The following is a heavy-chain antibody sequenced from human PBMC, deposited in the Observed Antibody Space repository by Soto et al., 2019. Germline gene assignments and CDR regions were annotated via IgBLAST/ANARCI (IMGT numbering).Heavy chain of an antibody. CDR1: GFTFSTYW. D-gene: IGHD2-15*01. CDR3: ARDRGMVITTTGYFDY. Sequence: EVQLVESGGGLVQPGGSLRLSCAASGFTFSTYWMSWVRQAPGKGLEWVANIDQEGTEAYYVDSVKGRFTVSRDNAKNSLYLQMNSLRAEDTAVYYCARDRGMVITTTGYFDYWAQGTLVTVSS. J-gene: IGHJ4*02. CDR2: IDQEGTEA. V-gene: IGHV3-7*01.